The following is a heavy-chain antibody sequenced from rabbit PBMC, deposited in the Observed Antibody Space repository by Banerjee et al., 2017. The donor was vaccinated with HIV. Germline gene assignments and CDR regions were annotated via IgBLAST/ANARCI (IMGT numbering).Heavy chain of an antibody. Sequence: QEQLEESGGDLVKPEGSLTLTCTASGFSFSSSYYMCWVRQAPGKGLEWIACIDAGSKGSTYYASWAKGRFTISKTSSTTVTLQMTSLTAADMATYFCARDGSGWGANFNLWGPGTLVTVS. V-gene: IGHV1S45*01. CDR3: ARDGSGWGANFNL. D-gene: IGHD4-1*01. CDR1: GFSFSSSYY. J-gene: IGHJ4*01. CDR2: IDAGSKGST.